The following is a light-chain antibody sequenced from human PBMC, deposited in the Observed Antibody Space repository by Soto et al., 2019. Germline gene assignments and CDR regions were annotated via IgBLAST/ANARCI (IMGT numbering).Light chain of an antibody. CDR3: SSYTSSSTYVV. CDR1: SSDVGSYNL. Sequence: QSALTQPASVSGSPGQSITISCTGTSSDVGSYNLVSWYQQHPGKAPKLMIYEGSKRPSGVSYRFSGSKSGNTASLTISGLQAEDETDYYCSSYTSSSTYVVFGGGTKLTVL. V-gene: IGLV2-14*02. CDR2: EGS. J-gene: IGLJ2*01.